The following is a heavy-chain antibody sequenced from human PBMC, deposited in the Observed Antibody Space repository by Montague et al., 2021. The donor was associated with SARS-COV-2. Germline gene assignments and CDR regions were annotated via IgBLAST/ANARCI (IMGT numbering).Heavy chain of an antibody. V-gene: IGHV4-59*01. J-gene: IGHJ1*01. CDR3: ARVGTGYSSNLPSYFQH. CDR1: DDSFSHYF. CDR2: IYNRGTT. D-gene: IGHD6-13*01. Sequence: SEALSLTCTVSDDSFSHYFWSWIRQPPGKGLEWIGNIYNRGTTNYNPAXXNRVSLSIDKSKNQLSLNLMSVTAADTAVYYCARVGTGYSSNLPSYFQHWGLGTLVTVSS.